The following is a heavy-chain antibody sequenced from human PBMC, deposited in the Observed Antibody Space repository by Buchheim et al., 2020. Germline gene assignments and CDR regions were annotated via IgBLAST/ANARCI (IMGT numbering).Heavy chain of an antibody. J-gene: IGHJ5*02. D-gene: IGHD2-21*02. CDR2: IYYSGST. CDR3: ARDLPPKGIVVVTANNWFDP. Sequence: QVQLQESGPGLVKPSQTLSLTCTVSGGSISSGDYYWSWIRQPPGKGLEWIGYIYYSGSTYYNPSLKSRVTISVDTSKNQFSLKLSSVTAADTAVYYCARDLPPKGIVVVTANNWFDPWGQGTL. V-gene: IGHV4-30-4*01. CDR1: GGSISSGDYY.